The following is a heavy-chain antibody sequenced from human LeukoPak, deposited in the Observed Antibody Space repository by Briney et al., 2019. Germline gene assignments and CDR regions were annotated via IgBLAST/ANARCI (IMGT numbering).Heavy chain of an antibody. D-gene: IGHD1-26*01. J-gene: IGHJ3*02. V-gene: IGHV3-9*01. CDR3: AKDMQRVGATPDAFDI. Sequence: GGSLRLSCAASGFTFDDYAMHWVRQAPGKGLEWVSGISWNSGSIGYADSVKGRFTISRDNAKNSLYLQMNSLRAEDTALYYCAKDMQRVGATPDAFDIWGQGTMVTVSS. CDR2: ISWNSGSI. CDR1: GFTFDDYA.